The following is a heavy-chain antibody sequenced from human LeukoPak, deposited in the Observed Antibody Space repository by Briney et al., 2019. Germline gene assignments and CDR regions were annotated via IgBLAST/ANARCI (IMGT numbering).Heavy chain of an antibody. CDR3: ARDRIAVAGTLVAGRAFDI. V-gene: IGHV1-46*01. D-gene: IGHD6-19*01. CDR2: INPSGGST. Sequence: ASVKVSCKASGYTFTSYYMHWVRQAPGQGLEWMGIINPSGGSTSYAQKFQGRVTMTRGMSTSTVYMELSSLRSEDTAVYYCARDRIAVAGTLVAGRAFDIWGQGTMVTVSS. J-gene: IGHJ3*02. CDR1: GYTFTSYY.